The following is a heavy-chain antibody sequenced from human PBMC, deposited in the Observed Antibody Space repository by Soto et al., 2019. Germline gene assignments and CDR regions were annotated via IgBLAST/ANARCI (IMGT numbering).Heavy chain of an antibody. CDR2: ISGSGGST. V-gene: IGHV3-23*01. D-gene: IGHD6-19*01. CDR1: GFTFSSYA. CDR3: AKGEQLTIAVAGTYFDY. J-gene: IGHJ4*02. Sequence: GGSLRLSCAASGFTFSSYAMSWVRQAPGKWLEWVSAISGSGGSTYYADSVKGRFTISRDNSKNTLYLQMNSLRAEDTAVYYCAKGEQLTIAVAGTYFDYWGQGTLVTVSS.